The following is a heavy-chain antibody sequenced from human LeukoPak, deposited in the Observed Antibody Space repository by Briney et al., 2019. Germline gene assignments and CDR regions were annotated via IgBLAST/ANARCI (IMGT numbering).Heavy chain of an antibody. CDR1: GFTFSSYG. V-gene: IGHV3-33*06. CDR2: IWYDGSNK. CDR3: AKGVQAAPRWDY. Sequence: GGSLRLSCAASGFTFSSYGMHWVRQAPGKGLEWVAVIWYDGSNKYYADSVKGRFTISRDNSKNTLYLQMNSLRAEDTAVYYCAKGVQAAPRWDYWGQGTLVTVSS. D-gene: IGHD5-24*01. J-gene: IGHJ4*02.